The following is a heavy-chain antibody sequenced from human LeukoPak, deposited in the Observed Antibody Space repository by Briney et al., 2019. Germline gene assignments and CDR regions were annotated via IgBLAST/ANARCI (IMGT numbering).Heavy chain of an antibody. CDR2: ISYDGSSK. CDR3: ARDSYGLDY. CDR1: GFTFSNYA. J-gene: IGHJ4*02. D-gene: IGHD5-18*01. V-gene: IGHV3-30*04. Sequence: GGSLRLSCAASGFTFSNYAMHWVRPAPGKGLEWVAVISYDGSSKYYADSVKGRFTISRDNSKNTLYLQMNSLRPEDTAVYYCARDSYGLDYWGQGTLVTVSS.